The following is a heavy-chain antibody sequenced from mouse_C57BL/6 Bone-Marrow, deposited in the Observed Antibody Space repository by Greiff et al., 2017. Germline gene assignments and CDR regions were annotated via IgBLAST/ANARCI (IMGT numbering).Heavy chain of an antibody. D-gene: IGHD1-1*01. CDR3: TRDGYYGSSYGISAY. CDR2: ISSGGDYI. V-gene: IGHV5-9-1*02. Sequence: EVMLVESGEGLVKPGGSLKLSCAASGFTFSSYAMSWVRQTPEKRLEWVAYISSGGDYIYYADTVKGRFTISRDNARNTLYLQMSSLKSEDTAMYYGTRDGYYGSSYGISAYWGQGTLVTVSA. CDR1: GFTFSSYA. J-gene: IGHJ3*01.